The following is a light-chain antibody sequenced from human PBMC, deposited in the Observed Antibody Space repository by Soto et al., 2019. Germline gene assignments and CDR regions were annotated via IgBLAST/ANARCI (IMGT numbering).Light chain of an antibody. CDR1: SGDVGAYNY. J-gene: IGLJ1*01. Sequence: QSVLTQPASVSGSPGQSITISCTGTSGDVGAYNYDSWYQQYPGEAPKVIIYDVSHRPAGVSNRFSGSKSGNTASLTISGLQTQDEADYYCSSYTSATTYVFGTGTKVTVL. CDR3: SSYTSATTYV. CDR2: DVS. V-gene: IGLV2-14*01.